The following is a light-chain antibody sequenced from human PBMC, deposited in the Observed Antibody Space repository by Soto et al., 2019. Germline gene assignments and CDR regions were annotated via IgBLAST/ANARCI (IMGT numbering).Light chain of an antibody. Sequence: EIVLTQSPGTLSLFPGERATLSCRASQSISSNYLAWYQQKPGQAPRLLIHGASNRATGIPDRFSGAGSGTDFTPTISGLEPEAFAVYYCHQYGSAPAWTFGQGTKVEIK. J-gene: IGKJ1*01. CDR3: HQYGSAPAWT. V-gene: IGKV3-20*01. CDR2: GAS. CDR1: QSISSNY.